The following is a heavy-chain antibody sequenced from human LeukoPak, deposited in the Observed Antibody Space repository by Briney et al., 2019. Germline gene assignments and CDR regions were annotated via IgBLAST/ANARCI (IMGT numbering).Heavy chain of an antibody. Sequence: GGSLRLSCAASGFTFSSYGMHWVRQAPGKGLEWVAVISYDGSNKYYADSVKGRFTISRDNSKNTLYLQMNSLRAEDTAVYYCARGRSKMHYTSDCWGQGTLVTVSS. J-gene: IGHJ4*02. CDR2: ISYDGSNK. CDR1: GFTFSSYG. D-gene: IGHD3-3*01. V-gene: IGHV3-30*03. CDR3: ARGRSKMHYTSDC.